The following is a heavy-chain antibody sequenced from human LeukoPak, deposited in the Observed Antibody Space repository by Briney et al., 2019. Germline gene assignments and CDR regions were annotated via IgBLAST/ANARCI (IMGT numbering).Heavy chain of an antibody. CDR3: ARDSATAARPFDY. V-gene: IGHV3-30*04. D-gene: IGHD6-6*01. CDR1: GFTFSSYA. CDR2: ISYDGSNK. Sequence: PGGSLRLSCAASGFTFSSYAMYWVRQAPGKGLEWVAVISYDGSNKYYADSVKGRFTISRDNSKNTLYLQMNSLRAEDTAVYYCARDSATAARPFDYWGQGTLVTVSS. J-gene: IGHJ4*02.